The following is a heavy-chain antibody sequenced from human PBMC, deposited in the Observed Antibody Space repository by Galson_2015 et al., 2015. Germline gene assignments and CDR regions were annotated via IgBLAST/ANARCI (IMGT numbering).Heavy chain of an antibody. Sequence: SLRLSCAASGLTFSSNWMHWVRQPPGEGLVWISRINPDGSSTNYADSVKGRFTISRDNAKNTLYLQMNSLRAEDTAVYYCARRRAVAPFDYWGRGTLVTVSS. CDR1: GLTFSSNW. CDR2: INPDGSST. CDR3: ARRRAVAPFDY. J-gene: IGHJ4*02. V-gene: IGHV3-74*01. D-gene: IGHD6-13*01.